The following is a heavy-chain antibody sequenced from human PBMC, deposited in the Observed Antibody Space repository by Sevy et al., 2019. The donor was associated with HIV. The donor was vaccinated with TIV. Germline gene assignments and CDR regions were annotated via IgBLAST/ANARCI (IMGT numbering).Heavy chain of an antibody. V-gene: IGHV3-53*01. Sequence: GGSLRLSCAASGFTVSSNYMSWVRQAPGKGLEWVSVIYSGGSTYYADSVKGRFTISRDNAKNSLYLQMNSRRAEDTAVYYCARGGIAAADPTYYYYYGMDVWGQGTTVTVSS. D-gene: IGHD6-13*01. J-gene: IGHJ6*02. CDR3: ARGGIAAADPTYYYYYGMDV. CDR2: IYSGGST. CDR1: GFTVSSNY.